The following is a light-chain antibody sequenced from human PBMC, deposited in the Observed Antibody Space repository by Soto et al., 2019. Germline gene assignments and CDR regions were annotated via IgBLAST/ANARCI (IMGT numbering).Light chain of an antibody. CDR2: AAS. CDR3: QQSYSTPYT. Sequence: DIQMTQSPSSLSASVGDRVTITCRASQSISSYLNWYQHKPGKAPKLLIYAASSLQSGVPSRFSGSGSETDFTLTISTLLPEDFATYYCQQSYSTPYTFGQGTKLEIK. CDR1: QSISSY. V-gene: IGKV1-39*01. J-gene: IGKJ2*01.